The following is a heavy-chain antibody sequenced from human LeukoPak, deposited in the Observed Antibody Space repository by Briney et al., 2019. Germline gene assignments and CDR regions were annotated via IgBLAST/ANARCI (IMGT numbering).Heavy chain of an antibody. CDR2: INPNSGDT. CDR3: ARRHYYYDSSASGWFDP. J-gene: IGHJ5*02. Sequence: ASVKVSCKASGYTFTGYYMHWVRQGPGQGLEWMGWINPNSGDTNYAQRFQGRVTMTRDTSISTAYMELSRLTSDDTAVYYCARRHYYYDSSASGWFDPWGQGTLVTVSS. V-gene: IGHV1-2*02. D-gene: IGHD3-22*01. CDR1: GYTFTGYY.